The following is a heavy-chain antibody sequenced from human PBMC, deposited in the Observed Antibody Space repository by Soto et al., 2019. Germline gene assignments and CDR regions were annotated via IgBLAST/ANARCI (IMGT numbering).Heavy chain of an antibody. CDR3: ARGGSWYGSWFDP. Sequence: ASVKVSCKASGYTFTSYYMHWVRQAPGQGLEWMGIINPSGGSTSYAQKFQGRVTMTRDTSTSTVYMELSSLRSEDTAVFYCARGGSWYGSWFDPWGQGTLVTVS. CDR1: GYTFTSYY. CDR2: INPSGGST. D-gene: IGHD6-13*01. V-gene: IGHV1-46*01. J-gene: IGHJ5*02.